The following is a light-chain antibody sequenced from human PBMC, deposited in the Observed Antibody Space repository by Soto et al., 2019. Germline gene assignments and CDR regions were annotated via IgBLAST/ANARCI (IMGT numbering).Light chain of an antibody. J-gene: IGKJ5*01. V-gene: IGKV3-15*01. CDR1: HSVNSH. CDR3: QQYKNWPL. Sequence: MMRTQSPATLSLSPGERVTLSCRTSHSVNSHVAWYQQKPGQAPRLLLYGASTRATGIPVRFSGSGFGTEFTLTISSLQSEDSAVYYCQQYKNWPLFGQGTRLEIK. CDR2: GAS.